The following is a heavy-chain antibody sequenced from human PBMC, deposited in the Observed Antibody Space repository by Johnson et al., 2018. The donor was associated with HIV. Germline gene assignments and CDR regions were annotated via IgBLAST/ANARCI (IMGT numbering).Heavy chain of an antibody. V-gene: IGHV3-15*01. Sequence: VQLVESGGGVVRPGGSLRLSCAASGFNFSNYGIHWVRQAPGKGLEWVGRIKSKTDGGTTEYAAPVKGRFTISRDDSKNTLYLQMNSLKTEDTAVYYCTTDRIPVFPYDFGERGAFDIWGQGTMVTVSS. CDR1: GFNFSNYG. J-gene: IGHJ3*02. CDR2: IKSKTDGGTT. CDR3: TTDRIPVFPYDFGERGAFDI. D-gene: IGHD3-3*01.